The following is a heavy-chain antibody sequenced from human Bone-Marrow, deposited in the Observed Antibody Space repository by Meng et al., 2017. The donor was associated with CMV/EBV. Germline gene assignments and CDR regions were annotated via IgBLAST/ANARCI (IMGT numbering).Heavy chain of an antibody. CDR3: ARAPYPAPQDY. V-gene: IGHV3-30*04. CDR1: GFTLSSYP. J-gene: IGHJ4*02. Sequence: LSLTCAASGFTLSSYPMYWVRQAPGKGLEWVAFISFDGKDKFYAGSVKGRFTISRDNSKNRLYLQMNSLRAEDTAVYFCARAPYPAPQDYWGQGTLVTVSS. CDR2: ISFDGKDK.